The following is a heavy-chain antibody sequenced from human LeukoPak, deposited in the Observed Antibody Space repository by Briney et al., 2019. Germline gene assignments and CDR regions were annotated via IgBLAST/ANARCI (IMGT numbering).Heavy chain of an antibody. J-gene: IGHJ4*02. CDR2: INQDGSEQ. CDR3: ARIRILVSLDY. Sequence: LAGGSLRLSCAASGFTFSRHWMSWVRQAPGKGLEWVANINQDGSEQYYVDSVKGRFTVSRDNAKNSLYLQVNSLRAEDTAVYYCARIRILVSLDYWGQGTLVTVSS. D-gene: IGHD2-8*02. V-gene: IGHV3-7*01. CDR1: GFTFSRHW.